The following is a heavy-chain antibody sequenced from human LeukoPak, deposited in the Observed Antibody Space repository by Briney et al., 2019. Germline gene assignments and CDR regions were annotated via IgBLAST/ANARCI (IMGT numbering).Heavy chain of an antibody. J-gene: IGHJ6*03. CDR3: AREGCGSSCPYYYYYMDV. CDR2: IIPIFGTA. CDR1: GGTFSSYA. Sequence: GASVKVSCKASGGTFSSYAISWVRQAPGQGLEWMGGIIPIFGTANYAQKFQGRVTITTDESTSTAYMELSSLRSEDTAVYYCAREGCGSSCPYYYYYMDVWGKGTTVTVSS. D-gene: IGHD6-13*01. V-gene: IGHV1-69*05.